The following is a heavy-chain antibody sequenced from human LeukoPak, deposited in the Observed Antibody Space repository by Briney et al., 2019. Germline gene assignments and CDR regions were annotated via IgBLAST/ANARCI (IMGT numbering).Heavy chain of an antibody. D-gene: IGHD3-3*01. J-gene: IGHJ4*02. CDR2: IKSKTDGGTT. Sequence: GGSLRLSCAASGFTFSNAWMSWVRQAPGKGLEWVGRIKSKTDGGTTDYAAPVKGRFTISRDDSKNTLYLQMNSLKTEDTAVYYCTTGFRYIPYYDFWSGSNWGQGTLVTVSS. CDR3: TTGFRYIPYYDFWSGSN. CDR1: GFTFSNAW. V-gene: IGHV3-15*01.